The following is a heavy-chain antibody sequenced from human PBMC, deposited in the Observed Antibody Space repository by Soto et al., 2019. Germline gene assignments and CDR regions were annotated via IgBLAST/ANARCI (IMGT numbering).Heavy chain of an antibody. Sequence: EVQLLESGGGLVQPGGSLRLSCAASGFTFSSFAMSWVRQAPGKGLEWVSTINNSGGSTYYADSVKGRFTISRDNSKNKLFLQLNGLRAEDTAVYYGAKDPPATGTTFDYWGRGTLVTVSS. CDR2: INNSGGST. V-gene: IGHV3-23*01. J-gene: IGHJ4*02. D-gene: IGHD1-1*01. CDR3: AKDPPATGTTFDY. CDR1: GFTFSSFA.